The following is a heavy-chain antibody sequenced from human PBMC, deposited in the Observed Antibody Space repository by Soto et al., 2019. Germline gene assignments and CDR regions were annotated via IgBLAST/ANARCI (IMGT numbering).Heavy chain of an antibody. CDR2: VYYTGTT. Sequence: SETLCVTCNVSGGSISSSSYYWGWIRQAPGKGLEWIGSVYYTGTTYYNPSLKSRVTISVDTSKNHFSLKVSSVTAADTSVYYCARLKGAYRTSTYNWFDTWGQGTQVTVSP. J-gene: IGHJ5*02. CDR1: GGSISSSSYY. CDR3: ARLKGAYRTSTYNWFDT. V-gene: IGHV4-39*02. D-gene: IGHD2-2*01.